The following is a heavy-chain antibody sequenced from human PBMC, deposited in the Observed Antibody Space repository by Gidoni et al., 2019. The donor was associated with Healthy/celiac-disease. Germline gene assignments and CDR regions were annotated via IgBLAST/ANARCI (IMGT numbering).Heavy chain of an antibody. CDR3: ARDKGKGVGATNGMDV. J-gene: IGHJ6*02. V-gene: IGHV3-7*04. Sequence: EVQLVESGGGLVQPGGSLRPSCAASGFTFSSYWMSWVRQAPGKGLEWVANIKQDGSEKYYVDSGKGRFTISRDNAKNSLYLQMNSLRAEDTAVYYCARDKGKGVGATNGMDVWGQGTTVTVSS. D-gene: IGHD1-26*01. CDR1: GFTFSSYW. CDR2: IKQDGSEK.